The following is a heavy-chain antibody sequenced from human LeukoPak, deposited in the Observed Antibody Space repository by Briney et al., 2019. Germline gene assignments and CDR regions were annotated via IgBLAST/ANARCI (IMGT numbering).Heavy chain of an antibody. CDR3: ASILGYCSSTSCSTSA. Sequence: SGTLSLTCAVSGGSISSSNWWSWVRQPPGKGLEWIGEIYHSGSTNYNPSLKSRVTISVDRSKNQFSLKLSSVTAADTAVYYCASILGYCSSTSCSTSAWGQGTLVTVSS. CDR2: IYHSGST. J-gene: IGHJ5*02. D-gene: IGHD2-2*02. V-gene: IGHV4-4*02. CDR1: GGSISSSNW.